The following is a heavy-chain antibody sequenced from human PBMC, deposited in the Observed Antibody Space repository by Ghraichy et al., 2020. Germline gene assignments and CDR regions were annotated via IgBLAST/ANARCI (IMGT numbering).Heavy chain of an antibody. V-gene: IGHV3-11*01. CDR3: ARDLHVVRYDFGRDY. J-gene: IGHJ4*02. CDR2: ISSSGSTI. D-gene: IGHD3-3*01. Sequence: GGSLRLSCAASGFTFSDYYMSWIRQAPGKGLEWVSYISSSGSTIYYADSVKGRFTISRDNAKNSLYLQMNSLRAEDTAVYYCARDLHVVRYDFGRDYWGQGTLVTVSS. CDR1: GFTFSDYY.